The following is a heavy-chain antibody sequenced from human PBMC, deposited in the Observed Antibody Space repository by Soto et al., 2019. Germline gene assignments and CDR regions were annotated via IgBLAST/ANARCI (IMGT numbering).Heavy chain of an antibody. CDR2: ISGYNGNR. CDR3: ARVIAVAGVGFDY. D-gene: IGHD6-19*01. V-gene: IGHV1-18*04. Sequence: GASVKVSCKASGYSFSSYAITWVRQAPGQGLEWVGWISGYNGNRKYAQKLQGRVTMTTDTSTSTAYMELRSLRSDDTAVYYCARVIAVAGVGFDYWGQGTLVTVSS. J-gene: IGHJ4*02. CDR1: GYSFSSYA.